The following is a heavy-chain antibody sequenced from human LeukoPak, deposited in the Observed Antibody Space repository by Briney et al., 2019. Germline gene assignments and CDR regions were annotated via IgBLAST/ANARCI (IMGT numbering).Heavy chain of an antibody. Sequence: GGSLRLSCAPSGFTLSSYWMHWVRQAPGKGLVWVSRINSDGSSTSYADSVKGRFTISRDNAKNTLYLQMNSLRAEDTAVYYCARGDYGGDNWFDPWGQGTLVTVSS. CDR1: GFTLSSYW. D-gene: IGHD4-17*01. CDR2: INSDGSST. V-gene: IGHV3-74*01. J-gene: IGHJ5*02. CDR3: ARGDYGGDNWFDP.